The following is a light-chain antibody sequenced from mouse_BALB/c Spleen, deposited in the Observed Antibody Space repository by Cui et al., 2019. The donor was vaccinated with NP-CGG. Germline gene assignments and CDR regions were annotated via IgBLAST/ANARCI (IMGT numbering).Light chain of an antibody. V-gene: IGLV1*01. CDR1: TGAVTTSNY. CDR2: GTN. CDR3: ALWYSNHWV. Sequence: QAVVTQESALTTSPGETVTLTCRSSTGAVTTSNYANWVQEKPEHLFTVLIGGTNNRAPGVPARFSGSLIGDKAALTITGAQTEDEAIYFCALWYSNHWVFGGGTKLTVL. J-gene: IGLJ1*01.